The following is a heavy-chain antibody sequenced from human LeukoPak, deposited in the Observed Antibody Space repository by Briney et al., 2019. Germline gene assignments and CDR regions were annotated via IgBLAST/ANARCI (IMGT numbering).Heavy chain of an antibody. D-gene: IGHD1-7*01. CDR1: GGSISSSSYY. Sequence: PSETLSLTCTVSGGSISSSSYYWGWIRQPPGKGLEWIGSIYYSGSTYYNPSLKSRVTISVDTSKNQFSLKLSSVTAADTAVYYCARRPYNWNYDWLDPWGQGTLVTVSS. CDR2: IYYSGST. J-gene: IGHJ5*02. V-gene: IGHV4-39*01. CDR3: ARRPYNWNYDWLDP.